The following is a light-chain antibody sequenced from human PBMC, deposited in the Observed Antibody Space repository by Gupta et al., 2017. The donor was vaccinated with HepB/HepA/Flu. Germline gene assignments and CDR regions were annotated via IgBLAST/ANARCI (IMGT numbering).Light chain of an antibody. CDR1: SSDIGGY. V-gene: IGLV2-11*01. CDR2: EVT. J-gene: IGLJ1*01. Sequence: QSALTQPRSVSGSPGQSVTISCTGTSSDIGGYVSWFQQHPGKAPKLMIFEVTKRPSGVPDRFSGSKSGNTASLTISGLQAEDEADYYCCSYAAYTYVVGTGTEVSVL. CDR3: CSYAAYTYV.